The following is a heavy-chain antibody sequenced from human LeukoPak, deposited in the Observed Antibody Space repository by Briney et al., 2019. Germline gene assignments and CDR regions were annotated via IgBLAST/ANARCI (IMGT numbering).Heavy chain of an antibody. CDR1: GYTFTGYY. CDR3: ARVRYSSGWYDY. Sequence: ASVKVSCKASGYTFTGYYMHWVRQAPGQGLEWMGWINPNSGGTNYVQKFQGRVTMTRDTSISTAYMELSRLRSDDTAVYYCARVRYSSGWYDYWGQGTLVTVSS. J-gene: IGHJ4*02. CDR2: INPNSGGT. D-gene: IGHD6-19*01. V-gene: IGHV1-2*02.